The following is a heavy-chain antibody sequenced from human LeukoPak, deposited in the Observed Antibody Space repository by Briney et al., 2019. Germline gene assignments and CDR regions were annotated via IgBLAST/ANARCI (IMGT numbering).Heavy chain of an antibody. V-gene: IGHV1-2*06. D-gene: IGHD2-2*01. CDR3: ARGYCSSTSCYEWAY. CDR1: GYTFTGYY. CDR2: INPNSGGT. Sequence: ASVKVSCKASGYTFTGYYMHWVRQAPGQGLEWMGRINPNSGGTNYAQKLQGRVTMTTDTSTSTAYMELRSLRSDDTAVYYCARGYCSSTSCYEWAYWGQGTLVTVSS. J-gene: IGHJ4*02.